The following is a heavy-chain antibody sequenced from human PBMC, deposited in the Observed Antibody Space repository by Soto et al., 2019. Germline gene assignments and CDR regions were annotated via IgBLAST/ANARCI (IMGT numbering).Heavy chain of an antibody. Sequence: SDTLSLTRTVSGGSISTSSYHWAWIRQPPGKGLEWIGYIYYSVSTYYNPSLTSRVNISVDTSKNQFSLKLSSVTAADTAVYYCARDGPTYSNLYGMDVWGQGTTVNVSS. CDR3: ARDGPTYSNLYGMDV. V-gene: IGHV4-31*03. CDR1: GGSISTSSYH. CDR2: IYYSVST. J-gene: IGHJ6*02. D-gene: IGHD6-13*01.